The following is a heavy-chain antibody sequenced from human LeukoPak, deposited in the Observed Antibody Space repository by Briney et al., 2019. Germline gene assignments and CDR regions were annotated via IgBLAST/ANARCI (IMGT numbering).Heavy chain of an antibody. CDR1: GGTFSGYY. D-gene: IGHD6-19*01. Sequence: SETLSLTCAVYGGTFSGYYWSWIRQPPGKGLEWIGEINHSGNTNYNPSLKSRVTISIDTSKNQFSLKLSSVTAADTAIYYCARPFLRFSSGWHFDYWGQGILVTVSS. CDR3: ARPFLRFSSGWHFDY. V-gene: IGHV4-34*01. CDR2: INHSGNT. J-gene: IGHJ4*02.